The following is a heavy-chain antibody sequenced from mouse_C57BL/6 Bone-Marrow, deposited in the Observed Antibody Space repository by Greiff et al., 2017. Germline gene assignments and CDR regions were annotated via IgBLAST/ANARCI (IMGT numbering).Heavy chain of an antibody. CDR3: ARNYDYTLAY. CDR1: GYTFTDYY. J-gene: IGHJ3*01. V-gene: IGHV1-26*01. CDR2: INPNNGGT. D-gene: IGHD2-4*01. Sequence: EVQLQQSGPELVKPGASVKISCKASGYTFTDYYMNWVKQSHGKSLEWIGDINPNNGGTSYNQKFKGKATLTVDKSSSTAYMELRSLTSEDSAVYYCARNYDYTLAYWGQGTLVTVSA.